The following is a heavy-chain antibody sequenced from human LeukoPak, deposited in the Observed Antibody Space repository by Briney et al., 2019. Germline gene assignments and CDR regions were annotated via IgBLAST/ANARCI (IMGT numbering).Heavy chain of an antibody. CDR3: ARVLVWGVVIRRFDP. CDR1: GGSFSGYY. Sequence: SETLSLTCAVYGGSFSGYYWSWIRQTPGKGLEWIGEINHSGSTNYNPSLKSRVTISVDTSKNQFSLKLSSVTAADTAVYYCARVLVWGVVIRRFDPWGQGTLVTVSS. D-gene: IGHD3-3*01. CDR2: INHSGST. V-gene: IGHV4-34*01. J-gene: IGHJ5*02.